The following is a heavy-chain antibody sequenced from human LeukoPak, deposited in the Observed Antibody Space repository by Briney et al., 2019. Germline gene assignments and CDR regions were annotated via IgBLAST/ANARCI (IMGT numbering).Heavy chain of an antibody. V-gene: IGHV3-48*04. CDR3: ARDVVVPAASFYYYYMDV. CDR1: GFTSSSYS. J-gene: IGHJ6*03. CDR2: ISSSSSTI. Sequence: PGGSLRLSCAASGFTSSSYSMNWVRQAPGKGLEWVSYISSSSSTIYYADSVKGRFTISRDNAKNSLYLQMNSLRAEDTAVYYCARDVVVPAASFYYYYMDVWGKGTTVAVSS. D-gene: IGHD2-2*01.